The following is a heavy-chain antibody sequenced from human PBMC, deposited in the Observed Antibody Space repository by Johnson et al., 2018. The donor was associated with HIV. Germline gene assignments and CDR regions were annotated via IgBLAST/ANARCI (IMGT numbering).Heavy chain of an antibody. CDR2: ISNNGGST. Sequence: VQLVESGGGLVQPGGSLRLSCAASGFTFSTYAIHWVRQAPGKGLEYVSAISNNGGSTYYENSVKGRFTISRDNSKTTLYLQLGSLRAEDMAVYYCARRFYDSSGAGFDIWGQGTMVTVSS. CDR3: ARRFYDSSGAGFDI. V-gene: IGHV3-64*01. CDR1: GFTFSTYA. J-gene: IGHJ3*02. D-gene: IGHD3-22*01.